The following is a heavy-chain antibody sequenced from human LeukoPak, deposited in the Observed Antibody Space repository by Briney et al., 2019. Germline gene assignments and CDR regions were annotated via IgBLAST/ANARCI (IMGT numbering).Heavy chain of an antibody. Sequence: GASVNVSCKASGYTFTGYYMHWVRQAPGQGLEWMGWINPNSGGTNYAQKFQGRVTMTRDTSISTAYMELSRLRSDDTAVYYCARDGTWYYYGSGSPPLFDYWGQGTLVTVSS. CDR2: INPNSGGT. J-gene: IGHJ4*02. CDR1: GYTFTGYY. CDR3: ARDGTWYYYGSGSPPLFDY. V-gene: IGHV1-2*02. D-gene: IGHD3-10*01.